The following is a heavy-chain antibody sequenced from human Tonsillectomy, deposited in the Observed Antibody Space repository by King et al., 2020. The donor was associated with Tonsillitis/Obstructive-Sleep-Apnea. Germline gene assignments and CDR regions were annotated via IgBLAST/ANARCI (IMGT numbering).Heavy chain of an antibody. V-gene: IGHV4-34*01. D-gene: IGHD2/OR15-2a*01. Sequence: VQLQQWGAGLLKPSETLSLTCAVYGGSFSDYYWNWIRQTPGKGLEWIGEINHSGSTNYNPSLKSRVTISVDTSKNQFSLRLSSVTAADTAVYYCASNSPTSWWFDPWGQGTLVTVSS. CDR1: GGSFSDYY. CDR2: INHSGST. CDR3: ASNSPTSWWFDP. J-gene: IGHJ5*02.